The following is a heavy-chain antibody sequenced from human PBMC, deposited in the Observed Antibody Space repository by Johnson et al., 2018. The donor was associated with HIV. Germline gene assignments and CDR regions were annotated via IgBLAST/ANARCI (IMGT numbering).Heavy chain of an antibody. CDR3: ARAFLSHYYDSSGPVDI. J-gene: IGHJ3*02. D-gene: IGHD3-22*01. Sequence: VQLVESGGGVVRPGGSLRVSCAASGFTFDDYGMSWVRQAPGKGLEWVSGINWNGGSTGYADSVKGRFTISRDNAKNSLDLQMNSLRAEDTALYYCARAFLSHYYDSSGPVDIWGQGTMVTVSS. CDR1: GFTFDDYG. CDR2: INWNGGST. V-gene: IGHV3-20*04.